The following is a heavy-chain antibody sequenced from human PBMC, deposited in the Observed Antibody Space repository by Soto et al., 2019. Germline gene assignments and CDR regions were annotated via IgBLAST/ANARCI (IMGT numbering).Heavy chain of an antibody. J-gene: IGHJ4*02. CDR1: GYTFTKYG. D-gene: IGHD3-16*01. V-gene: IGHV1-18*01. Sequence: QVQLVQSGAEVKNPGASVKVSCKTSGYTFTKYGVGWVRQAPGQGLEWMGWISGSSGNANYAVEVKSRITLTTDTSTSTAYIVLRSLRSDDTAVYYCAIEIAGLGAESDYWGQGTLVTVSS. CDR3: AIEIAGLGAESDY. CDR2: ISGSSGNA.